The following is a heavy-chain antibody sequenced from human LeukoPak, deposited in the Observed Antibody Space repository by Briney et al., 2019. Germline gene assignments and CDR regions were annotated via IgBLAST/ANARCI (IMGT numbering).Heavy chain of an antibody. CDR1: GYTFTDYY. J-gene: IGHJ3*02. CDR3: ASHDLVVVLAGIFEDAFDI. D-gene: IGHD2-2*01. CDR2: INPNSGGT. V-gene: IGHV1-2*02. Sequence: GASVKVSCKASGYTFTDYYIHWVRQAPGQGLEWMGWINPNSGGTNYAQKFQGRVTMTRDTSISTAYMELSRLRSDDTAVFYCASHDLVVVLAGIFEDAFDIWGQGTMVTVSS.